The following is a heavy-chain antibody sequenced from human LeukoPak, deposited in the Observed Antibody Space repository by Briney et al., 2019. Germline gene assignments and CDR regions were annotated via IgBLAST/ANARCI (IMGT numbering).Heavy chain of an antibody. CDR1: GGSSSGYY. V-gene: IGHV4-34*01. J-gene: IGHJ4*02. D-gene: IGHD6-19*01. CDR2: INHSGST. Sequence: PSETLSLTCAVYGGSSSGYYWSWIRQPPGKGLEWIGEINHSGSTNYNPSLKSRVTISVDTSKNQFSLKLSSVTAADTAVYYCAKRKGLAPYSSGPNFDYWGQGTLVTVSS. CDR3: AKRKGLAPYSSGPNFDY.